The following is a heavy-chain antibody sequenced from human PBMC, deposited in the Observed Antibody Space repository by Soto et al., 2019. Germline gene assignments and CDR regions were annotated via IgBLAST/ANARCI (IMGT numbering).Heavy chain of an antibody. CDR3: ARGGVSTRTFDY. D-gene: IGHD3-3*01. CDR1: GYNFAGYW. J-gene: IGHJ4*02. CDR2: IYPSDSDT. V-gene: IGHV5-51*01. Sequence: LGESLKISCKGSGYNFAGYWIAWLRQMPGKGLELIGSIYPSDSDTRYRPSFQGQVTISADKSIRSAYPQWSSLRASHTAMYYCARGGVSTRTFDYWGQGTPVPVSS.